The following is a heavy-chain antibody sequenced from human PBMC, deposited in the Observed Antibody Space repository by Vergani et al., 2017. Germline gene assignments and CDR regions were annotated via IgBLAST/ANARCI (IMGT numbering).Heavy chain of an antibody. D-gene: IGHD3-9*01. J-gene: IGHJ5*02. V-gene: IGHV1-8*03. CDR3: ARGVEYYDILTGYYTGNWFDP. Sequence: QVQLVQSGAEVKKPGASVKVSCKASGYTLTSYDINWVRQATGQGLEWMGWMNPNSGNTGYAQKFQGRVTITRNTSISTAYMELSSLRSEDTAVYYCARGVEYYDILTGYYTGNWFDPWGQGTLVTVSS. CDR2: MNPNSGNT. CDR1: GYTLTSYD.